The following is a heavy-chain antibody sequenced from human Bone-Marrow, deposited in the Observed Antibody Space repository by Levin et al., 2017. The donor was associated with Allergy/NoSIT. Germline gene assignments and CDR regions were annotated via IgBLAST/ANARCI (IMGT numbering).Heavy chain of an antibody. CDR2: ISGSGGDT. CDR1: GFTFRNYF. CDR3: GRDPNGDYLGACEM. J-gene: IGHJ3*02. Sequence: GESLKISCAASGFTFRNYFMIWVRQTPGKGLEWVSAISGSGGDTRYADSVRGRFTVSRDHAKNTLHLEMSSLRADDTAIYYCGRDPNGDYLGACEMWGQGTVVTVS. D-gene: IGHD2-8*01. V-gene: IGHV3-23*01.